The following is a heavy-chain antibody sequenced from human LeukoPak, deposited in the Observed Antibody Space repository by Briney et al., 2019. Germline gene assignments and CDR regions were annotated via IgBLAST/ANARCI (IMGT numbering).Heavy chain of an antibody. CDR3: ARGPEMATIGDAFDI. D-gene: IGHD5-24*01. J-gene: IGHJ3*02. Sequence: SETLSLTCAVYGGSFSDYYWSWIRQPPGKGLEWIGEINHSGSTNYNLSLKSRVSISVDTSKNQLSLKLSSVTAADTAVYYCARGPEMATIGDAFDIWGQGTMVTVSS. CDR1: GGSFSDYY. CDR2: INHSGST. V-gene: IGHV4-34*01.